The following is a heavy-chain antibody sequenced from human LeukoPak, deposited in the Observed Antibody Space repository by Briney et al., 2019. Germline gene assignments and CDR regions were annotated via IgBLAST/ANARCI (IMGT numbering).Heavy chain of an antibody. Sequence: SETLSLTCTASGGSISSYYWSWIRQPPGKGLEWIGYIYCSGSTNYNPSLKSRVTISVDTSKNQFSLKLSSVTAADTAVYYCARGRGGDYEHWGQGTLVTVSS. J-gene: IGHJ4*02. V-gene: IGHV4-59*01. CDR1: GGSISSYY. CDR3: ARGRGGDYEH. CDR2: IYCSGST. D-gene: IGHD2-21*02.